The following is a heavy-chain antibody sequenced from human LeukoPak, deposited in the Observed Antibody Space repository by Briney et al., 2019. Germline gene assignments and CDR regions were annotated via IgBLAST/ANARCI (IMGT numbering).Heavy chain of an antibody. J-gene: IGHJ4*02. CDR1: GYTFTSYD. CDR2: MNPNSGNT. Sequence: ASVKVSCKASGYTFTSYDINWVRQATGQGLEWMGWMNPNSGNTGYAQKFQGRDTMTRNSSITTAYMELSSLRSEDTAVYYCARRHGRCSDGSCYYPDYWGQGTLVTVSS. V-gene: IGHV1-8*01. CDR3: ARRHGRCSDGSCYYPDY. D-gene: IGHD2-15*01.